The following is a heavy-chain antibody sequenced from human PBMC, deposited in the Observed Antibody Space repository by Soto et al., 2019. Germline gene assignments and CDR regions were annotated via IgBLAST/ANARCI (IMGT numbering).Heavy chain of an antibody. D-gene: IGHD6-13*01. CDR3: ATLPGYSSSWYVDY. CDR2: ISYDGSNK. J-gene: IGHJ4*02. V-gene: IGHV3-30-3*01. CDR1: GFTFSSYA. Sequence: GGSLRLSCAASGFTFSSYAMHWVRQAPGKGLEWVAVISYDGSNKYYADSVKGRFTISRDNSKNTLYLQMNSLRAEDTAVYYCATLPGYSSSWYVDYWGQGTLVTVSS.